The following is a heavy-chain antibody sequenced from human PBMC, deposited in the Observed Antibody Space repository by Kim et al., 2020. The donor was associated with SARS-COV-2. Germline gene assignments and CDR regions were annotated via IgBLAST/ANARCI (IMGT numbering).Heavy chain of an antibody. Sequence: GGSLRLSCAASGFTFDDYAMHWVRQAPGKGLEWVSGISWNSGSIGYADSVKGRFTISRDNAKNSLYLQMNSLRAEDTALYYCAKASSGRPAQIWYAFDI. CDR2: ISWNSGSI. CDR3: AKASSGRPAQIWYAFDI. CDR1: GFTFDDYA. J-gene: IGHJ3*02. D-gene: IGHD3-10*01. V-gene: IGHV3-9*01.